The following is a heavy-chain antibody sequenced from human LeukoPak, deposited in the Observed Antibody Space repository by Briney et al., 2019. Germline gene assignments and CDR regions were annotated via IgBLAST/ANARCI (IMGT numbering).Heavy chain of an antibody. D-gene: IGHD3-22*01. Sequence: PSETLSLTCTIFGDSVSRSDSYWDWIRQPPGKGLEWIGTIYYSGRTYYSPSLKSRVTLSVDMSNNQFSLTLSSVTAADTALYFCARRRYYDSSGYLEWGRGTLVTVSS. CDR3: ARRRYYDSSGYLE. V-gene: IGHV4-39*01. CDR2: IYYSGRT. CDR1: GDSVSRSDSY. J-gene: IGHJ1*01.